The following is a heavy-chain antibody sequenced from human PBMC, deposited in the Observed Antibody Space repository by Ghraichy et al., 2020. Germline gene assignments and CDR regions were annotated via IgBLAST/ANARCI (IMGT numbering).Heavy chain of an antibody. Sequence: ASVKVSCKASGYTFTSYYMHWVRQAPGQGLEWMGIINPSGGSTSYAQKFQGRVTMTRDTSTSTVYMELSSLRSEDTFVYYSARADDYTKPYYYYGMDVWGQGTTVTVSS. V-gene: IGHV1-46*01. J-gene: IGHJ6*02. CDR2: INPSGGST. D-gene: IGHD4-11*01. CDR1: GYTFTSYY. CDR3: ARADDYTKPYYYYGMDV.